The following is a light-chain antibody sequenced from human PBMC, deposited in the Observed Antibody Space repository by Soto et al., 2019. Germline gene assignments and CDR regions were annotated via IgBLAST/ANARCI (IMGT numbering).Light chain of an antibody. CDR2: KAS. Sequence: DIQMTQSPSTLSASVGDRVTITCRASQSISSWLAWYQQKPGKAPKLLIYKASSLESGVPSRFSGSGSGTEFTLAISSLQPDDFAPYYCQQYKSYLYTFGQGTKLEI. CDR3: QQYKSYLYT. CDR1: QSISSW. V-gene: IGKV1-5*03. J-gene: IGKJ2*01.